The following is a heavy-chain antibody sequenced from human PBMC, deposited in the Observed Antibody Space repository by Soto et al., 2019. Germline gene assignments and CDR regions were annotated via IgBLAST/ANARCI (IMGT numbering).Heavy chain of an antibody. CDR2: IYYSGST. D-gene: IGHD3-3*01. CDR1: GGSISSSSYY. V-gene: IGHV4-39*01. CDR3: ARTISKYYDFWSGPPRLP. Sequence: SETLSLTSTVSGGSISSSSYYWGWIRQPPGKGLEWIGSIYYSGSTYYNPSLKSRVTISVDTSKNQFSLKLSSVTAADTAVYYCARTISKYYDFWSGPPRLPWGKGTTVTVSS. J-gene: IGHJ6*04.